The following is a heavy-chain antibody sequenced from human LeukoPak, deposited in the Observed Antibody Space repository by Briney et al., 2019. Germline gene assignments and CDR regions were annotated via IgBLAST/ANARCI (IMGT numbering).Heavy chain of an antibody. D-gene: IGHD6-13*01. J-gene: IGHJ4*02. CDR2: ISGSGGTT. CDR1: GFTFSSYA. CDR3: AKSNPYSSSWYGSVSRPSDY. V-gene: IGHV3-23*01. Sequence: GGSLRLSCAASGFTFSSYAMSWVRQAPGKGLEWVSVISGSGGTTYYADSVKGRFTISRDNSKNTLYLQMNSLRAEDTAVYYCAKSNPYSSSWYGSVSRPSDYWGQGTLVTVSS.